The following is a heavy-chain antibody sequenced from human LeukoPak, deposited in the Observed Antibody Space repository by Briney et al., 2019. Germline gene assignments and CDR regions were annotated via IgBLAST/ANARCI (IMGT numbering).Heavy chain of an antibody. V-gene: IGHV4-59*08. D-gene: IGHD3-9*01. Sequence: SETLSLTCTVSGDSISSYYWSWIRQPPGKGLEWIGYIYYSGSTNYNPSLKSRVTISVDTSKNQFSLKLSSVTAADTAVYYCARVNYDILTGYPPDAFDIWGQGTMVTVSS. CDR2: IYYSGST. CDR1: GDSISSYY. CDR3: ARVNYDILTGYPPDAFDI. J-gene: IGHJ3*02.